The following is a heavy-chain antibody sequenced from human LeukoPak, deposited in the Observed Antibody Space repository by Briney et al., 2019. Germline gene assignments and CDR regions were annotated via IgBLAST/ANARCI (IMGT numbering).Heavy chain of an antibody. CDR2: IYTSGST. Sequence: PSETLSLTCTVSGGSLSSYYWSWLRQPAGKGLEWMGRIYTSGSTNYNPSLKSRVTMSVDTSKNQLSLKLSSVTAADTAVYYCARDWRPYCSSTSCYYYYYMDVWGKGTTVTVSS. V-gene: IGHV4-4*07. CDR3: ARDWRPYCSSTSCYYYYYMDV. CDR1: GGSLSSYY. D-gene: IGHD2-2*01. J-gene: IGHJ6*03.